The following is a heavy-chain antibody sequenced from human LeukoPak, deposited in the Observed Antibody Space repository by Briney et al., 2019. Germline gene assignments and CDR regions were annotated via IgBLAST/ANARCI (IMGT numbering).Heavy chain of an antibody. V-gene: IGHV3-48*03. CDR3: ARGHSSGWLHYFDY. J-gene: IGHJ4*02. CDR1: GFAFSTYG. D-gene: IGHD6-19*01. Sequence: GGSLRLSCAASGFAFSTYGMNWVRQAPGKGLEWVSFISSSGRTIYYALSVKGRFTISRDNAKNSLYLQMNSLRAEDTGVYYCARGHSSGWLHYFDYWGQGTLVTVSS. CDR2: ISSSGRTI.